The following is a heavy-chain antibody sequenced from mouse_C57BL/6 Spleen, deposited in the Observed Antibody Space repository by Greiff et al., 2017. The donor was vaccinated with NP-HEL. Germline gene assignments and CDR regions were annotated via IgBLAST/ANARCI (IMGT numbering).Heavy chain of an antibody. CDR1: GYTFTDYY. J-gene: IGHJ2*01. CDR3: ARDGLKRDY. V-gene: IGHV1-26*01. Sequence: EVQLQQSGPELVKPGASVKISCKASGYTFTDYYMNWVKQSHGKSLEWIGDINPNNGGTSYNQKFKGKATLTVDKSSSTAYMELRSLTSEDSAVYYCARDGLKRDYWGQGTTLTVSS. D-gene: IGHD2-3*01. CDR2: INPNNGGT.